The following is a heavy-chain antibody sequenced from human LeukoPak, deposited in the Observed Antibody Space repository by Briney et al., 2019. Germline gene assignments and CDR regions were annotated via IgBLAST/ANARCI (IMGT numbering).Heavy chain of an antibody. CDR1: GFTFSSYW. CDR3: ARGPSDSSGYYVDAFDI. J-gene: IGHJ3*02. V-gene: IGHV3-7*04. D-gene: IGHD3-22*01. Sequence: GGSLRLSCAASGFTFSSYWMSWVRQAPGKGLEWVANIKQDGSEKYYVDSVKGRFTISRDNAKNSLYLQMNSLRAEDTAVYYCARGPSDSSGYYVDAFDIWGQGTMVTVSS. CDR2: IKQDGSEK.